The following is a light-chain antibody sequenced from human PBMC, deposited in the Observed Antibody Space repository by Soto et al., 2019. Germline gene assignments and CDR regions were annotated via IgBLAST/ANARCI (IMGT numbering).Light chain of an antibody. J-gene: IGLJ2*01. CDR1: SSDVGGDNY. CDR3: SSYAGSNNLV. Sequence: QSALTQPPSASGSPGQSVTISCTGTSSDVGGDNYVSWYQQHPGKAPKLMIYEVSKRPSGVPDRFSGSKSGNTASLTVSGLQAEDEADYYCSSYAGSNNLVFGRGTKLTVL. V-gene: IGLV2-8*01. CDR2: EVS.